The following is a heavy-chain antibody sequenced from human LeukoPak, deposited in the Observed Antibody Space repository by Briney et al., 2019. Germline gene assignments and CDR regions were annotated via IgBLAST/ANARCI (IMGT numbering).Heavy chain of an antibody. CDR3: ARDRLTNDAFDI. D-gene: IGHD2-8*01. CDR1: GFTFNSYW. CDR2: INSDGSGT. Sequence: GGSLRLSCAASGFTFNSYWMHWVRQASGKGLVWVSRINSDGSGTSDADFVKGRFTISRDNSKNTLYLQMNSLRAEDTAMYYCARDRLTNDAFDIWGQGTMVTVSS. V-gene: IGHV3-74*01. J-gene: IGHJ3*02.